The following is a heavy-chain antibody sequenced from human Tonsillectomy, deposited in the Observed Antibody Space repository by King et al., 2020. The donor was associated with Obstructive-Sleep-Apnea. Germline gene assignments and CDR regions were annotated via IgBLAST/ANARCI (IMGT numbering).Heavy chain of an antibody. CDR1: GFTVSSNY. J-gene: IGHJ4*02. V-gene: IGHV3-66*01. Sequence: VQLVESGGGLVQPGGSLRLSCAASGFTVSSNYMSWVRQAPGKGLEWVSIIYSGGSTYYADSVKGRFTISRDNSKNTLYLQMNSLRAEDTAVYYCARDPGVDYDDSGGGPPSDYWGQGTLVTVSS. D-gene: IGHD3-22*01. CDR2: IYSGGST. CDR3: ARDPGVDYDDSGGGPPSDY.